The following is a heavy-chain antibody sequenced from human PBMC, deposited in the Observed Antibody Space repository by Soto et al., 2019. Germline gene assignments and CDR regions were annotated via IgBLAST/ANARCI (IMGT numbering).Heavy chain of an antibody. V-gene: IGHV3-15*01. CDR3: TTTYSSGWYNYYYYYYMDV. CDR2: IKSKTDGGTT. Sequence: GGSLRLSCAASGFTFSNAWMSWVRQALGKGLEWVGRIKSKTDGGTTDYAAPVKGRFTISRDDSKNTLYLQMNSLKTEDTAVYYCTTTYSSGWYNYYYYYYMDVWGKGTTVTVSS. D-gene: IGHD6-19*01. J-gene: IGHJ6*03. CDR1: GFTFSNAW.